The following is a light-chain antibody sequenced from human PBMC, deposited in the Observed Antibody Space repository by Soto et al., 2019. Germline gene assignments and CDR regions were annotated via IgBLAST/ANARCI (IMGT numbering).Light chain of an antibody. J-gene: IGKJ1*01. CDR1: QSVSSSY. CDR3: QQRSAWPWT. Sequence: PGERVTLSCRASQSVSSSYLAWYQQKPGQAPRLLIYGASSRATGIPDRFSGSGSGTDFTLTIDSLEPEDFAVYYCQQRSAWPWTFGQGTKVDIK. V-gene: IGKV3D-20*02. CDR2: GAS.